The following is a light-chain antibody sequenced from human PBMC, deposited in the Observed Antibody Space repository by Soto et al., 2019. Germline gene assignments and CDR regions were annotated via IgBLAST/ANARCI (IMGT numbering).Light chain of an antibody. Sequence: QSVLTQPPSASGSPGQSVTISCTGTSSDVGGYNYVSWYQQHPGKAPKLMIYEVSKRPSGVPDRFSGSKSGNTASLIVSGLQAEDEADYYCSSYAGSNNWVFGGGTQLTV. V-gene: IGLV2-8*01. CDR1: SSDVGGYNY. CDR2: EVS. J-gene: IGLJ2*01. CDR3: SSYAGSNNWV.